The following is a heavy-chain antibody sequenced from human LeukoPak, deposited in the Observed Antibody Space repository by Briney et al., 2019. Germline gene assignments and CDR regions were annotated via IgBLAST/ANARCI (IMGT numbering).Heavy chain of an antibody. CDR2: IYTTGST. D-gene: IGHD3-22*01. CDR3: ARFSSQYYYDQRGLRGGYYYMDV. CDR1: GYSISSGYY. J-gene: IGHJ6*03. V-gene: IGHV4-4*07. Sequence: PSETLSLTCTVSGYSISSGYYWSWIRQPAGKGLAWIGRIYTTGSTNYNPSLKSRVTMSIDTSKNQFSLRLSSVTAADTAVYYCARFSSQYYYDQRGLRGGYYYMDVWGKGTTVTFSS.